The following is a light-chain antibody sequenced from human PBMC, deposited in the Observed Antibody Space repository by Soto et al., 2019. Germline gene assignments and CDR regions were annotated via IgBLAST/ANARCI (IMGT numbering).Light chain of an antibody. J-gene: IGKJ1*01. CDR3: HQYGSSPRT. V-gene: IGKV3-20*01. Sequence: ESVLTQSPGTLSLSPGDRATLSCRASQSVSSNSLAWYQQKPGQAPRLLIYGASIRATGIPDRFSGSGSGTDFSLTIRRLEPEDFAMYFCHQYGSSPRTFGQGTKGEI. CDR2: GAS. CDR1: QSVSSNS.